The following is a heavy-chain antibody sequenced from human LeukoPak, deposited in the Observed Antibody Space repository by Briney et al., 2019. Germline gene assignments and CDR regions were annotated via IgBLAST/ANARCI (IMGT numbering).Heavy chain of an antibody. CDR1: GGSFSGYY. D-gene: IGHD2-15*01. CDR3: ARVPPLYCSGGSCYSKYYYYMDV. J-gene: IGHJ6*03. CDR2: INHSGST. Sequence: SETLSLTCADNGGSFSGYYWSWIRQPPGKGLEWNGEINHSGSTNYNPSLKSRVTISVDTSKHQFSLKVSSVTAADTAVYYCARVPPLYCSGGSCYSKYYYYMDVWGKGTTVTVSS. V-gene: IGHV4-34*01.